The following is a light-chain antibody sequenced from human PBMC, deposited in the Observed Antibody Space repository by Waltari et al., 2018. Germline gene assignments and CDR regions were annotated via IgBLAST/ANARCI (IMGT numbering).Light chain of an antibody. Sequence: DIQMTQSPSSLSASIGDTITVTCRASQNIRTYLNWYQQKPAKAPKLLIFGASTLPRGVPSRFSGSASGTEFTLSISSLQSEDFAIYYCQQYDEWPRTFGHGTRVEI. V-gene: IGKV1-39*01. CDR3: QQYDEWPRT. CDR1: QNIRTY. CDR2: GAS. J-gene: IGKJ1*01.